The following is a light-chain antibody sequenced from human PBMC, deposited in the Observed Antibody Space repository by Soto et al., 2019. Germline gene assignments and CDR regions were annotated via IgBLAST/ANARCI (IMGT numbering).Light chain of an antibody. J-gene: IGLJ3*02. Sequence: QSVLTQPRSLSGSPGQSVTISCTGTNSDVGGYNYVSWYQQYPGKAPKLMISGVSERPSGVPDRFSGSKSGNTASLTISGLQAEDEADYYCCSYVDTDTWVFGGGTKVTVL. CDR1: NSDVGGYNY. CDR2: GVS. V-gene: IGLV2-11*01. CDR3: CSYVDTDTWV.